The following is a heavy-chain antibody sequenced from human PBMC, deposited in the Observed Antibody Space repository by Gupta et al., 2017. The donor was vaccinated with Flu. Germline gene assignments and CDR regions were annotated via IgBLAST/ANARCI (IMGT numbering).Heavy chain of an antibody. CDR1: S. J-gene: IGHJ4*02. CDR2: ISGSSSFT. D-gene: IGHD3-3*01. Sequence: SMIWVRQAPGKGLGWVSSISGSSSFTNYADSVKGRFTISRDNAKNSLYLQMNSLRAEDTVVYYCARDKGGDITIFGVGDKWGQGTLVTVSS. V-gene: IGHV3-21*01. CDR3: ARDKGGDITIFGVGDK.